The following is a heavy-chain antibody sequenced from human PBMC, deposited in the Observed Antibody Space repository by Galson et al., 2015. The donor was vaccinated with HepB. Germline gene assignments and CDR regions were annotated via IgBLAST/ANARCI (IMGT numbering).Heavy chain of an antibody. CDR3: ARDSGYVSGWYAGRGGFDC. CDR2: ISYDGRNQ. V-gene: IGHV3-30*03. D-gene: IGHD6-19*01. J-gene: IGHJ4*02. Sequence: SLRLSCAASGFTLSSYAIHWVRQAPGKGLEWVTVISYDGRNQNYADSVMGRFTISRDNSKDTVYLQMSSLRADDTAVYYCARDSGYVSGWYAGRGGFDCWGQGTLVTVAS. CDR1: GFTLSSYA.